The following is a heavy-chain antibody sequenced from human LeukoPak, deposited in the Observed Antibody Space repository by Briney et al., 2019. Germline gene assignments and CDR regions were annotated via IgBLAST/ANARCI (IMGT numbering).Heavy chain of an antibody. CDR3: ASSYDFWSGYDY. CDR1: GGTFSSYT. V-gene: IGHV1-69*01. CDR2: IIPIFGTA. J-gene: IGHJ4*02. D-gene: IGHD3-3*01. Sequence: SVKVSCKASGGTFSSYTISWVRQAPGQGLEWMGGIIPIFGTANYAQKFQGRVTITADESTSTAYMELSSLRSEDTAVYYCASSYDFWSGYDYWGQGTLVTVSS.